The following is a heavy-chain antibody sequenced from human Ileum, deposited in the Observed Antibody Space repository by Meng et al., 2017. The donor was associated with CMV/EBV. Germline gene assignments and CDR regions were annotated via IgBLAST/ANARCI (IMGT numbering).Heavy chain of an antibody. CDR2: IKSDTDGGAT. CDR3: TTNSGTYPDSY. J-gene: IGHJ4*02. Sequence: GGSLRLSCAASGFTVSNVWMTWVRQAPGEGLEWVGRIKSDTDGGATDYAAPVKGRFSISRDDSKNTLYLQMSSLKNEDTAVYYCTTNSGTYPDSYWGQGALVTVSS. V-gene: IGHV3-15*01. D-gene: IGHD1-26*01. CDR1: GFTVSNVW.